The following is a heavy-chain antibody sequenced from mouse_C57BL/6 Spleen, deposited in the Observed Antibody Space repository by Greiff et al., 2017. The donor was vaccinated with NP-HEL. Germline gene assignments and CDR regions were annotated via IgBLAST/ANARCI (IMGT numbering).Heavy chain of an antibody. CDR1: GYAFSSSW. D-gene: IGHD1-2*01. J-gene: IGHJ2*01. Sequence: QVQLKESGPELVKPGASVKISCKASGYAFSSSWMNWVKQRPGTGLEWIGRIYPGDGDTNYNGKFKGKATLTADKSSSTAYMQLSSLTSEDSAVYFCARSVTTAPYYFDYWGQGTTLTVSS. V-gene: IGHV1-82*01. CDR2: IYPGDGDT. CDR3: ARSVTTAPYYFDY.